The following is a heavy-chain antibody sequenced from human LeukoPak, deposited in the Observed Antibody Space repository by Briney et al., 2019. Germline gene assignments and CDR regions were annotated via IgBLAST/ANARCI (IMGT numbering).Heavy chain of an antibody. V-gene: IGHV3-11*01. Sequence: GGSLRLSCAASGFTFSDYYMAWIRQAPGKGLEWLSHISSSGATTYNPDSVKGRFTISRDNTKNSVYLQMNSLGVEDTAVYYCARYSRGPSGTYWGQGTLVTVSS. D-gene: IGHD3-10*01. CDR3: ARYSRGPSGTY. CDR1: GFTFSDYY. CDR2: ISSSGATT. J-gene: IGHJ4*02.